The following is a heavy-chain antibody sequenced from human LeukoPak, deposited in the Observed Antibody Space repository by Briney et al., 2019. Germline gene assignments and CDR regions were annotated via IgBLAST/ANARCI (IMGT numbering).Heavy chain of an antibody. D-gene: IGHD4-17*01. CDR2: INPNSGGT. CDR3: AXXXXXLRSIYALGDYYYMDV. V-gene: IGHV1-2*02. CDR1: GYTFTGYY. Sequence: GASVKVSCKASGYTFTGYYMHWVRQAPGQGLEWMGWINPNSGGTNYAQKFQGRVTMTRDTSISTAYMELSRLRSDDTAVYYCAXXXXXLRSIYALGDYYYMDVWGKGTTVTVSS. J-gene: IGHJ6*03.